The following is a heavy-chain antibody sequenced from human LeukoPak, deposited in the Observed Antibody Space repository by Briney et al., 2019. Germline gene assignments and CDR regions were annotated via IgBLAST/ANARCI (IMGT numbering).Heavy chain of an antibody. V-gene: IGHV3-23*01. CDR3: AKAYASGWYELDY. Sequence: PGGSLRLSCTASGFAFSSYALSWVRQPPGKGLAWVSAISGGGGNTYYADSVRGRFTISRDNSKNTLYLQLNSLRAEDTAVYYCAKAYASGWYELDYWGQGTLVTVSS. D-gene: IGHD6-19*01. CDR2: ISGGGGNT. J-gene: IGHJ4*02. CDR1: GFAFSSYA.